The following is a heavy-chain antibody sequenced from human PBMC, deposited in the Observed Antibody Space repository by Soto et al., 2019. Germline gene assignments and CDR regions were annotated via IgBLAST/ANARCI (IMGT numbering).Heavy chain of an antibody. CDR3: AKGAESGVRHNDD. CDR1: GFTFSSYA. D-gene: IGHD7-27*01. CDR2: ISGSGGST. V-gene: IGHV3-23*01. Sequence: EVQLLESGGGLVQPGGSLRLSCAASGFTFSSYAMSWVRQAPGKGLEWVSAISGSGGSTYYADSVKGRFTISRDNSKNTLYRHMNSLSAEDTAVYYCAKGAESGVRHNDDWGQGTLVTVSS. J-gene: IGHJ4*02.